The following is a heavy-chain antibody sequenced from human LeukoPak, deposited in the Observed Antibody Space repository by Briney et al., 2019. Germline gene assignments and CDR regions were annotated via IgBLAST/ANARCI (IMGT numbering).Heavy chain of an antibody. J-gene: IGHJ6*03. CDR2: IYHSGST. D-gene: IGHD5-12*01. V-gene: IGHV4-38-2*02. CDR1: GYSISSGYY. Sequence: SETLSLTCTVSGYSISSGYYWGWIRQPPGKGLEWIGSIYHSGSTYYNPSLKSRVTISVDTSKNQFSLKLSSVTAADTAVYYCAREGRLFYYYYYYMDVWGKGTTVTVSS. CDR3: AREGRLFYYYYYYMDV.